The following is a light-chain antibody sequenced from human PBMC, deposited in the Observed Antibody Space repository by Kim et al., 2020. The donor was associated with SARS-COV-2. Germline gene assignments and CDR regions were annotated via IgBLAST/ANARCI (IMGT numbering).Light chain of an antibody. CDR1: QSVSRY. Sequence: SPGHRPPLACRASQSVSRYLAWYQQKPGQAPRLLIYDASNRATGIPARFSGSGSGTDFTLTISSLEPEDFAVYYCQQRSNWPPYTFGQGTKLEI. V-gene: IGKV3-11*01. CDR3: QQRSNWPPYT. CDR2: DAS. J-gene: IGKJ2*01.